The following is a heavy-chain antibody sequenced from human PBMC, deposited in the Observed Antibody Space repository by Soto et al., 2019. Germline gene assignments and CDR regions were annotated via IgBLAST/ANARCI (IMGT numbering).Heavy chain of an antibody. V-gene: IGHV1-69*02. D-gene: IGHD5-12*01. CDR1: GGTFSSYT. Sequence: QVQLVQSGAEVKKPGSSVKVSCKASGGTFSSYTISWVRQAPGQGLEWMGRIIPILGIANYAQKFQGRVTITAGKSTSTAYMELSSMRSEDTAVYYCARAAGGGGSFDYWGQGTLVTVSS. CDR2: IIPILGIA. CDR3: ARAAGGGGSFDY. J-gene: IGHJ4*02.